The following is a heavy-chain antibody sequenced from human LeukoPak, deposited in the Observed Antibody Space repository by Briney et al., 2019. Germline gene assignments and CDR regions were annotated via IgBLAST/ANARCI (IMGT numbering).Heavy chain of an antibody. CDR1: GFTFDDYG. CDR3: ARTVAGLPLDAFDI. Sequence: GGSLRLSCAASGFTFDDYGMSWVRQAPGKGLEWVSGINWNGDSTGYADSVKGRFTISRDNAKNSLYLQMNSLRAEDTAVYYCARTVAGLPLDAFDIWGQGTMVTVSS. CDR2: INWNGDST. V-gene: IGHV3-20*04. J-gene: IGHJ3*02. D-gene: IGHD6-19*01.